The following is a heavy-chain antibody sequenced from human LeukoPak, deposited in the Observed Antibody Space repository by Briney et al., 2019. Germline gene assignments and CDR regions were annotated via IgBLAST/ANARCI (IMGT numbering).Heavy chain of an antibody. CDR1: GGSITNPTYH. Sequence: PSETLSLTFTVSGGSITNPTYHWGWVRQPPGKGLEWIGSIYYNGNSYYNLDLKSRLTLSIDTSNNQFSLKLESVTAADTAVYYCTSEYSSSPAYWGQGTLVTVSS. CDR3: TSEYSSSPAY. V-gene: IGHV4-39*02. D-gene: IGHD6-6*01. CDR2: IYYNGNS. J-gene: IGHJ4*02.